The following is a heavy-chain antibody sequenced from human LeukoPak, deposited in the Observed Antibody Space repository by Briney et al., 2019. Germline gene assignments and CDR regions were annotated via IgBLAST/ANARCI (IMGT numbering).Heavy chain of an antibody. V-gene: IGHV4-4*07. CDR2: IYTSGGT. CDR1: GGSISSSS. D-gene: IGHD6-19*01. CDR3: ARGHGSGWANFDY. J-gene: IGHJ4*02. Sequence: PSETLSLTCTVSGGSISSSSWNWIRQAAGKGLEWIGRIYTSGGTNYNPSLKSRVTMSVDTSKNQFSLKLTSVTAADTAVYYCARGHGSGWANFDYWGQGTLVTVST.